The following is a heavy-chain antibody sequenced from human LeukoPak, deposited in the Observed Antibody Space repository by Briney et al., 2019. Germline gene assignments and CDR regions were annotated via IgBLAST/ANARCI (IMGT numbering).Heavy chain of an antibody. CDR1: GYTFTSYG. CDR3: ARDRGDDYGDYGGLDY. V-gene: IGHV1-18*01. J-gene: IGHJ4*02. D-gene: IGHD4-17*01. Sequence: ASVKVSCKASGYTFTSYGISWVRQAPGQGLEWMGWISAYNGNTNYAQKLQGRVTMTTDTSTSTAYMELRSLRSDDTAVCYCARDRGDDYGDYGGLDYWGQGTLVTVSS. CDR2: ISAYNGNT.